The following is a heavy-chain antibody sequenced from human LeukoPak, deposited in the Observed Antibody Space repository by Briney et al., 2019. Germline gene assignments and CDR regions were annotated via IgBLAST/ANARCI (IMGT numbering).Heavy chain of an antibody. V-gene: IGHV1-2*02. CDR1: GYTFTGYY. CDR3: ASVGGGYCSSTSCYTWDY. J-gene: IGHJ4*02. CDR2: INPSSGGT. D-gene: IGHD2-2*02. Sequence: ASVKVSCKASGYTFTGYYMHWVRQAPGQGLEWMGWINPSSGGTNYAQKFQGRVTMTRDTSISTAYMELSRLRSDDTAVYYCASVGGGYCSSTSCYTWDYWGQRTLDTVSS.